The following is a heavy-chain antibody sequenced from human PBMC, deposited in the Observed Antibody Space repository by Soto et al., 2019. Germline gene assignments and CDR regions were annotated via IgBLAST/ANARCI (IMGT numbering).Heavy chain of an antibody. CDR1: RFTFSSYA. CDR2: ISGSSSYI. J-gene: IGHJ6*02. CDR3: ARDRTGYYDSSGYAQHYYYGMDV. D-gene: IGHD3-22*01. V-gene: IGHV3-21*01. Sequence: EGSLRLSCAASRFTFSSYAMSWVRQAPGKGLEWVSAISGSSSYIYYADSVKGRFTISRDNAKNSLYLQMNSLRAEDTAVYYCARDRTGYYDSSGYAQHYYYGMDVWGQGTTVTVSS.